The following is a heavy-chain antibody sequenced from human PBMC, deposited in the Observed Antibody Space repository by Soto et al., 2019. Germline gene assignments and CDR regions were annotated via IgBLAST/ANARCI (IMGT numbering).Heavy chain of an antibody. CDR2: ISGSGGST. D-gene: IGHD1-26*01. CDR1: GFTFSSYD. CDR3: AKRALPVGWELLHIDY. J-gene: IGHJ4*02. Sequence: EVQLLESGGGLVQPGGSLRLYCAASGFTFSSYDMSWVRRAPGKGLEWVSAISGSGGSTYYADSVKGRFTISRDNSKNPLYLQMNSLRAEDTAVYYCAKRALPVGWELLHIDYWGQGTLVTVSS. V-gene: IGHV3-23*01.